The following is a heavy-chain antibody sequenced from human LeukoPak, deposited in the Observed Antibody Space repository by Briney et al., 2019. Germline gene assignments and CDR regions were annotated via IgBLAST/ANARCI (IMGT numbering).Heavy chain of an antibody. CDR3: ARGRPHGNDY. Sequence: GGSLRLSCTASGFIFSDYGMSWVRQAPGKGLEWVSSINWNSGTTGYAESVKGRFSISRDNAKNTLYLQMNSLRVEDTAVYYCARGRPHGNDYWGQGTLVTVSS. J-gene: IGHJ4*02. D-gene: IGHD4-23*01. CDR1: GFIFSDYG. V-gene: IGHV3-20*04. CDR2: INWNSGTT.